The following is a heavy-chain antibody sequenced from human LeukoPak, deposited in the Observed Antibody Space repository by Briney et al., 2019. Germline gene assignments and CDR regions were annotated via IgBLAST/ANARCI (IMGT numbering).Heavy chain of an antibody. D-gene: IGHD1-1*01. CDR1: GFTFSDYY. J-gene: IGHJ6*02. V-gene: IGHV3-11*01. CDR2: ISSSGSHI. Sequence: GGSLRLSCVGSGFTFSDYYMTWIRQAPGKGLEWASYISSSGSHIYYADSVKGRFTISRDNAKDSLSLQLNSLRAEDTAVYYCARGTAGYYYYHGLDVWGRGTTVTVSS. CDR3: ARGTAGYYYYHGLDV.